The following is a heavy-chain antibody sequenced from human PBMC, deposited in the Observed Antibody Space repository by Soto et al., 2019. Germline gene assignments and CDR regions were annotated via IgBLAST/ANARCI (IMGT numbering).Heavy chain of an antibody. CDR2: ITGGGGTT. J-gene: IGHJ6*03. V-gene: IGHV3-23*01. CDR1: GFTFSSYA. Sequence: PGGSLRLSCAASGFTFSSYAMSWVRQAPGKGLECVSLITGGGGTTYHADSVKGRFTISRDNSKNTLYLQMNSLRAEDTAVYYCAKDLAFPGSYYYYMDVWGRGTTVTV. D-gene: IGHD2-15*01. CDR3: AKDLAFPGSYYYYMDV.